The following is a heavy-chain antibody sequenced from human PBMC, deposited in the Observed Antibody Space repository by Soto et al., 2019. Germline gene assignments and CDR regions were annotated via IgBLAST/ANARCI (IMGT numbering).Heavy chain of an antibody. CDR3: ATLYISSWYRLADY. CDR1: GCTFSIYV. J-gene: IGHJ4*02. D-gene: IGHD6-13*01. CDR2: ISYDGSNK. V-gene: IGHV3-30*03. Sequence: SRRRSCAASGCTFSIYVMNWVLQAPGKGLEWLAVISYDGSNKYYADSVKGRFTISRDNSKNTLYLEMNSLRAEDTAVYYCATLYISSWYRLADYWGQGTLVTVSS.